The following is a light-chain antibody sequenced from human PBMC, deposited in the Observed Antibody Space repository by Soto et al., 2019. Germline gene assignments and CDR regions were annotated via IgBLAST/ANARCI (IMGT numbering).Light chain of an antibody. Sequence: QSVLTQPPSVSGAPGQRVTISCTGSSSNIGAGYDVHWYQQPPGAAPKLLIYANSNRPSGVPDRFSGSKSGTSASLAITGLQAEDEADYYCQSYDSSLSGSVFGGGTKLTVL. CDR3: QSYDSSLSGSV. CDR1: SSNIGAGYD. CDR2: ANS. J-gene: IGLJ2*01. V-gene: IGLV1-40*01.